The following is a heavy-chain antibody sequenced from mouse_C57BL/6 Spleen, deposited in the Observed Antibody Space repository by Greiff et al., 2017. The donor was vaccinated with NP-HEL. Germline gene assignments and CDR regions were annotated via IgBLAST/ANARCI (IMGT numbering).Heavy chain of an antibody. Sequence: VQLQQSGAELVKPGASVKISCKASGYAFSSYWMNWVKQRPGKGLEWIGKIYPGDGDTNYNGKFKGKATLTADKSSRTAYMQLSSLTSEDSAVYFCARGIYYVSSYGYWYFDDWGTGTTVTVSS. CDR2: IYPGDGDT. CDR3: ARGIYYVSSYGYWYFDD. CDR1: GYAFSSYW. D-gene: IGHD1-1*01. V-gene: IGHV1-80*01. J-gene: IGHJ1*03.